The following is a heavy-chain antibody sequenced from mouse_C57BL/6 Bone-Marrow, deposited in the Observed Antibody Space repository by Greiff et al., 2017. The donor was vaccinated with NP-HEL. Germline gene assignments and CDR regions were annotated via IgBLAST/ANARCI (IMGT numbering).Heavy chain of an antibody. CDR1: GYTFTSYW. V-gene: IGHV1-52*01. CDR3: ARGWLLPYWYFDV. J-gene: IGHJ1*03. D-gene: IGHD2-3*01. CDR2: IDPSDSET. Sequence: VQLQQPGAELVRPGSSVKLSCKASGYTFTSYWMHWVKQRPIQGLEWIGNIDPSDSETHYNQKFKGKATLTVDKSSSTAYMQLSSLTSEDSAVYYCARGWLLPYWYFDVWGTGTTVTVSS.